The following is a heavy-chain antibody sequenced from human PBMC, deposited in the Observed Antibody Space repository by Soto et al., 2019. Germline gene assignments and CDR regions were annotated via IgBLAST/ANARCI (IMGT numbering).Heavy chain of an antibody. J-gene: IGHJ3*02. CDR3: AKDANYDSSGYGDAFDI. CDR1: GFTFSSYG. V-gene: IGHV3-30*18. D-gene: IGHD3-22*01. CDR2: ISYDGSNK. Sequence: GGSMRLSCAASGFTFSSYGMHWVRQAPGKGLEWVAVISYDGSNKYYADSVKGRFTISRDNSKNTLYLQMNSLRAEDTAVYYCAKDANYDSSGYGDAFDIWGQGTMVTVSS.